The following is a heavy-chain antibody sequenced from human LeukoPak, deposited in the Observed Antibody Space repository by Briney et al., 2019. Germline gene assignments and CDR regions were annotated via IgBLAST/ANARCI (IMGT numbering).Heavy chain of an antibody. CDR1: GGSISSGSYY. Sequence: SQTLSLTCTVSGGSISSGSYYWSWIRQPAGKGLEWIGRIYTSGSTNYNPSLKSRVTISVDTSKNQFSLKLSSVTAADTAVYYCARGRGWNDVSSYYYGMDVWGQGTTVTVSS. J-gene: IGHJ6*02. CDR2: IYTSGST. D-gene: IGHD1-1*01. CDR3: ARGRGWNDVSSYYYGMDV. V-gene: IGHV4-61*02.